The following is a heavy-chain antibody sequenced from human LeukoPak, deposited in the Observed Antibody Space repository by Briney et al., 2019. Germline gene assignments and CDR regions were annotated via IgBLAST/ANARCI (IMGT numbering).Heavy chain of an antibody. CDR3: TREDVFGEYYYGMDV. V-gene: IGHV6-1*01. D-gene: IGHD3-16*01. Sequence: SQTLSFTCAISGDSVSSRNNAWNWIRQSPSRGLEWLGRTHFRSEWYNDYAVSVKSRITINPDTSKNQFSLQLNSVTPEDTAVYYCTREDVFGEYYYGMDVWGQGTTVIVPS. J-gene: IGHJ6*02. CDR1: GDSVSSRNNA. CDR2: THFRSEWYN.